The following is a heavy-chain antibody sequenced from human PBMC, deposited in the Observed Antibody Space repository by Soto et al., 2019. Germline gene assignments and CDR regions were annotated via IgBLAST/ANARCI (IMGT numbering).Heavy chain of an antibody. Sequence: SGPTLVNPTQTLTLTCTFSGFSLSTSGVGVGWIRQPPGKALEWLALIYWNDDKRYSPSLKSRLTITKDTSKNQVVLTMTNMDPVDAAAYCCARSYVWGSYRIYYFDYWGQGTLVTVYS. CDR2: IYWNDDK. D-gene: IGHD3-16*02. V-gene: IGHV2-5*01. CDR3: ARSYVWGSYRIYYFDY. CDR1: GFSLSTSGVG. J-gene: IGHJ4*02.